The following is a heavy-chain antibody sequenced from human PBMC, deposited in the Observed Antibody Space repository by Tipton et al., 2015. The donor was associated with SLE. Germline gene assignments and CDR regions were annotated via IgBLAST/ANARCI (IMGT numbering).Heavy chain of an antibody. CDR2: IYSNGHT. D-gene: IGHD7-27*01. V-gene: IGHV4-39*07. J-gene: IGHJ4*02. CDR1: GASVSSTSND. Sequence: QLVQSGAEVKPSETLSLTCTVSGASVSSTSNDWGWIRQSPGKGLEWIGSIYSNGHTFSNPSLRGRVTISVDTSKNQFSLKLTSVTAADTAVYYCASAQLGAWRFDSWGQGTLVTVSS. CDR3: ASAQLGAWRFDS.